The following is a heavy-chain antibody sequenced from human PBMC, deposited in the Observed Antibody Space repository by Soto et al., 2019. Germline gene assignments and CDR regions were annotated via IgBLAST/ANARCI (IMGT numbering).Heavy chain of an antibody. CDR3: ARGLPVGYVYNWFDP. CDR1: GGSISSYY. D-gene: IGHD5-12*01. J-gene: IGHJ5*02. CDR2: IYTSGST. V-gene: IGHV4-4*07. Sequence: QVQLQESGPGLVKPSETLSLTCTVSGGSISSYYWSWIRQPAGKGLEWIGRIYTSGSTNYNPSLKSRVTMSVDTSKNQFSLKLSSVTAADTAVYYGARGLPVGYVYNWFDPRGQGTLVTVSS.